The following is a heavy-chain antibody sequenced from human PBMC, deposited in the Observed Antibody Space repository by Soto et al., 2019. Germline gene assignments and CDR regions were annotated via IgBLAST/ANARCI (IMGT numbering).Heavy chain of an antibody. Sequence: SETQSLTCAVYGGSFSGYYWSWICQPPGKGLEWIGEINHSGSTNYNPSLKSRVTISVDTSKNQFSLKLSSVTAADTAVYYCARESDPPYFDYWGQGTLVTVSS. CDR1: GGSFSGYY. J-gene: IGHJ4*02. CDR2: INHSGST. CDR3: ARESDPPYFDY. V-gene: IGHV4-34*01.